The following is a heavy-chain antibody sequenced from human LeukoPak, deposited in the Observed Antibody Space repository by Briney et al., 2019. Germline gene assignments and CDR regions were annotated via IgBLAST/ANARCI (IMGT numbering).Heavy chain of an antibody. CDR1: GYTFTGYY. CDR2: INPNSGGT. D-gene: IGHD2-21*01. CDR3: AKLWPAAEFFDY. J-gene: IGHJ4*02. Sequence: ASVKVSCKASGYTFTGYYMHWVRQAPGQGLEWMGWINPNSGGTNYAQKFQGRVTMTRDTSISTAYMELRSLRSDDTAVYYCAKLWPAAEFFDYWGQGTLVTVSS. V-gene: IGHV1-2*02.